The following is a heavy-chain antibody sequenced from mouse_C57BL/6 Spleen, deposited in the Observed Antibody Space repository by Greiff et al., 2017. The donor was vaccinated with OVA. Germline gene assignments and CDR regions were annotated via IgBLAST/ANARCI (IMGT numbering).Heavy chain of an antibody. Sequence: QVQLQQSGPGLVQPSQSLSITCTVSGFSLTSYGVHWVRQSPGKGLEWLGVIWSGGSTDSNAAFISRLSISKDNSKSQVFFKMNSLQADDTAIYYGARMRGITTVVDPWYFDVWGTGTTVTVSS. J-gene: IGHJ1*03. CDR1: GFSLTSYG. CDR2: IWSGGST. CDR3: ARMRGITTVVDPWYFDV. V-gene: IGHV2-2*01. D-gene: IGHD1-1*01.